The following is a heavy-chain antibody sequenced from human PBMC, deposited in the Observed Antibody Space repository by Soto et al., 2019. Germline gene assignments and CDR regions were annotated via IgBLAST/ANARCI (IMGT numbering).Heavy chain of an antibody. CDR2: ISGSGGST. V-gene: IGHV3-23*01. D-gene: IGHD6-13*01. CDR1: GFTFSSYA. Sequence: GGSLRLSCAASGFTFSSYAMSWVRQAPGKGLEWVSAISGSGGSTYYADSVKGRFTISRDNSKNTLYLQMNSLRAEDTAVYYCAKDGIAAAEVVNWFDPWGQGTLVTVSS. J-gene: IGHJ5*02. CDR3: AKDGIAAAEVVNWFDP.